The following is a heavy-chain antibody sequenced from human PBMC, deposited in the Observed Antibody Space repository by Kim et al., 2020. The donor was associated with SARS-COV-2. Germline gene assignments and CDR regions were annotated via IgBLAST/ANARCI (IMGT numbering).Heavy chain of an antibody. J-gene: IGHJ6*02. Sequence: SLKSRVTISVDTSKNQFSLKLSSVTAADTAVYYCAGLPLGDYYYYYGMDVWGQGTTVTVSS. V-gene: IGHV4-39*07. CDR3: AGLPLGDYYYYYGMDV.